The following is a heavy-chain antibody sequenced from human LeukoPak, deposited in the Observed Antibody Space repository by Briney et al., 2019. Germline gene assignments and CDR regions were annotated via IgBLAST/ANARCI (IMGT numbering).Heavy chain of an antibody. CDR3: ARAGRDYNYYYMDV. J-gene: IGHJ6*03. CDR2: IYTSGST. V-gene: IGHV4-4*09. CDR1: GGSISSSY. Sequence: SETLSLTCTVSGGSISSSYWSWIRQPPGKGLEWIGYIYTSGSTDYNPSLNSRVTISVDTSKNQFSLKLSSVTAADTAMYFCARAGRDYNYYYMDVWAKGPRSPSP.